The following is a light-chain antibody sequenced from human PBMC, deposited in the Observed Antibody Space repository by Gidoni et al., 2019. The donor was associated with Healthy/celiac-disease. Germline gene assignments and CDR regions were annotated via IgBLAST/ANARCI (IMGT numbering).Light chain of an antibody. CDR3: QQDYSTLLT. V-gene: IGKV4-1*01. Sequence: DIVLTQSPDSLAVSLGERATINCKSSQSVLYSSNNKNYLAWYQQKPGQPPKLLIYWASTRESGVPDRCSGSGSGTDFTLTISSLQAEDVAVYYCQQDYSTLLTFGGGTKVEIK. J-gene: IGKJ4*01. CDR2: WAS. CDR1: QSVLYSSNNKNY.